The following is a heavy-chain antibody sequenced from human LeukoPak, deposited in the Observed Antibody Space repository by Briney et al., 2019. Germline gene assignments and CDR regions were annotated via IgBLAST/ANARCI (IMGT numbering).Heavy chain of an antibody. CDR2: IWYDGSNE. Sequence: PGGSLRLSCAASGFTFSSYGMHWVRQAPGKGLEWVADIWYDGSNEYYADPVKSRFTISRDNSKNTLYLQMNSLRAEDTAVYYCARDQGYCSGGNCYSAFDYWGQGTPVTLSS. D-gene: IGHD2-15*01. CDR1: GFTFSSYG. V-gene: IGHV3-33*01. CDR3: ARDQGYCSGGNCYSAFDY. J-gene: IGHJ4*02.